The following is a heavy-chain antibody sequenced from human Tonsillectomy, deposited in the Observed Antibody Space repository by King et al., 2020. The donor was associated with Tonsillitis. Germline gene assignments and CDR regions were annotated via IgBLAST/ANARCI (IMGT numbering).Heavy chain of an antibody. V-gene: IGHV3-30-3*01. CDR1: GFTFSSYA. CDR3: ARYPYGDSYDLYV. CDR2: ISYDGSNK. J-gene: IGHJ3*01. Sequence: VQLVESGGGVVQPGRSLRLSCAASGFTFSSYAIHWVRQAPGKGLEWVAVISYDGSNKYYADSVKGRFTISRDNSKNTLYLQMNSLRAEDTAVYYCARYPYGDSYDLYVWGQGTMVTVSS. D-gene: IGHD3-3*01.